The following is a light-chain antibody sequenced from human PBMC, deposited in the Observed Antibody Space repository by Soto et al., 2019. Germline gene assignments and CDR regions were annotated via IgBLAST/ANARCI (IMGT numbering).Light chain of an antibody. V-gene: IGKV3-15*01. Sequence: DIVMTQSPATLSVSPGERATLSCRASQSVDINLAWYLQKPGQAPRLVIYGASTRATGIPARYSGSGSGTEFTLTISGLQSEDFAVYYCHQYNNWPPTFGQGTKVDI. J-gene: IGKJ1*01. CDR2: GAS. CDR1: QSVDIN. CDR3: HQYNNWPPT.